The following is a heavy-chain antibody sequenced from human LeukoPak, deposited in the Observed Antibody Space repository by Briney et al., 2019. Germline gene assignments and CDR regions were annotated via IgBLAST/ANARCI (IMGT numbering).Heavy chain of an antibody. CDR3: ARGEYYYDSSGYSPLNFDY. CDR2: IYHSGST. D-gene: IGHD3-22*01. CDR1: GGSISSGGYS. J-gene: IGHJ4*02. Sequence: PSETLSLTCAVSGGSISSGGYSWSWIRQPPGKGLEWIGYIYHSGSTYYNPSLKSRATISVDRSKNQFSLKLSSVTAADTAVYYCARGEYYYDSSGYSPLNFDYWGQGTLVTVSS. V-gene: IGHV4-30-2*01.